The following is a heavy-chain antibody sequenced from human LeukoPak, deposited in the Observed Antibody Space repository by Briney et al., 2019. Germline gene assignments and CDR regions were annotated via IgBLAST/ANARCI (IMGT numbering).Heavy chain of an antibody. Sequence: GASVKVSCKASGYTFTGYYMHWVRQTPGHGLEWMGWINPKTLGTNYAQKFRGRVTMTRDTSITTVYMELSSLRSDDTAVYYCASDSLSDDSSGYYDFWGQGTLVTVST. CDR2: INPKTLGT. CDR3: ASDSLSDDSSGYYDF. CDR1: GYTFTGYY. V-gene: IGHV1-2*02. D-gene: IGHD3-22*01. J-gene: IGHJ4*02.